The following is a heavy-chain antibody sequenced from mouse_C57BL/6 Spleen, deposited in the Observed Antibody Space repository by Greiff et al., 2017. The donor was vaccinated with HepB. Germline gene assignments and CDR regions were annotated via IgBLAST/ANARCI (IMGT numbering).Heavy chain of an antibody. J-gene: IGHJ4*01. D-gene: IGHD2-5*01. V-gene: IGHV5-17*01. CDR1: GFTFSDYG. CDR3: ARTLYSNDAMDY. Sequence: EVMLVESGGGLVKPGGSLKLSCAASGFTFSDYGMHWVRQAPEKGLEWVAYISSGSSTIYYADTVKGRFTISRDNAKNTLFLQMTSLRSEDTAMYYCARTLYSNDAMDYWGQGTSVTVSS. CDR2: ISSGSSTI.